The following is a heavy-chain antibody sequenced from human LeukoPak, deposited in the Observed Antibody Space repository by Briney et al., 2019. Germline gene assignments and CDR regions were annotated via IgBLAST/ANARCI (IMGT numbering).Heavy chain of an antibody. CDR2: IRYSGGT. Sequence: SETLSLTCNVSGGSISSNTYVWGWIRRPPGKGLEWIGSIRYSGGTYYNPSLKSRVTISVDTSNNQFSLHLTSLTAADTAVYYCATSNTVSTYNWFDPWGLGTLVTVS. D-gene: IGHD4-17*01. V-gene: IGHV4-39*01. CDR1: GGSISSNTYV. CDR3: ATSNTVSTYNWFDP. J-gene: IGHJ5*02.